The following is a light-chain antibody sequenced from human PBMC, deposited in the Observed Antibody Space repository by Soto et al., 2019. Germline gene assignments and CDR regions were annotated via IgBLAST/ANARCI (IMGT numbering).Light chain of an antibody. J-gene: IGKJ1*01. V-gene: IGKV4-1*01. Sequence: DIVMTQSPDSLAVSLGERATINCKSSQSILYSSNIKNYLSWYQQKPGQPPKLLIYWASTRESGVPERFSGSGSGTDFTLTISSLQAEDVAVYYCQQYYGSPLTFGQGTKVEIK. CDR2: WAS. CDR1: QSILYSSNIKNY. CDR3: QQYYGSPLT.